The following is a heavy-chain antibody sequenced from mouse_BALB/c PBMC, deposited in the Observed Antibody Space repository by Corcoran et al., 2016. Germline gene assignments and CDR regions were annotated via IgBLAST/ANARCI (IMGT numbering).Heavy chain of an antibody. CDR3: VNWDVFDY. D-gene: IGHD4-1*01. V-gene: IGHV3-6*02. Sequence: DVQLQESGPGLVKPSQSLSLTCSVTGYSITSGYYWNWIRQFPGNKLEWMGYISYDGSNNYNPSLKNRISITRDTSKNQFFLKLNSVTTEDTATYYCVNWDVFDYWGQGTTLTVSS. J-gene: IGHJ2*01. CDR1: GYSITSGYY. CDR2: ISYDGSN.